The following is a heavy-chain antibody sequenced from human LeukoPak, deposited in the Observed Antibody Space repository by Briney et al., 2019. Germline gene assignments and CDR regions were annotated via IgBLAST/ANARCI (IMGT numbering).Heavy chain of an antibody. V-gene: IGHV3-30-3*01. CDR1: GFTFSSYA. CDR2: ISHDGSNK. CDR3: ARDQFGELVVCTFHI. D-gene: IGHD3-10*01. Sequence: GRSLRLSCAASGFTFSSYAMHWVRQAPATGLEWVAVISHDGSNKYYADSVKGRFTISRDNSKNTLDLQMDSLRAEDTAVYYCARDQFGELVVCTFHIWGQGTMVTVSS. J-gene: IGHJ3*02.